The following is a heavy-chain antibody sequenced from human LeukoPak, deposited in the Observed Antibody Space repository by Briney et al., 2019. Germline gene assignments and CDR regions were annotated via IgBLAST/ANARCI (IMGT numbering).Heavy chain of an antibody. CDR3: AKVKSGVRFLEWLSDY. CDR2: IRYDGSNK. Sequence: GGSLRLSCAASGFTFSSYAMSWVRQAPGKGLEWVAFIRYDGSNKYYADSVKGRFTISRDNSKNTLYLQMNSLRAEDTAVYYCAKVKSGVRFLEWLSDYWGQGTLVTVSS. D-gene: IGHD3-3*01. CDR1: GFTFSSYA. V-gene: IGHV3-30*02. J-gene: IGHJ4*02.